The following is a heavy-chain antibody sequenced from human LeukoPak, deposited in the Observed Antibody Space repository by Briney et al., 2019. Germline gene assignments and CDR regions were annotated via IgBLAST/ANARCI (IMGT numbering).Heavy chain of an antibody. CDR1: SGSISSHH. Sequence: SETLSLTCTVSSGSISSHHWTWIRQPPGKGLEYIGYVFYDGSTNYNPSLKSRVTISVDTSKNQFSLKLSSVTPADTAVYYCASGIAAQAGSFFYCFIDVWAKGTTVTVSS. J-gene: IGHJ6*04. CDR3: ASGIAAQAGSFFYCFIDV. D-gene: IGHD6-6*01. CDR2: VFYDGST. V-gene: IGHV4-59*11.